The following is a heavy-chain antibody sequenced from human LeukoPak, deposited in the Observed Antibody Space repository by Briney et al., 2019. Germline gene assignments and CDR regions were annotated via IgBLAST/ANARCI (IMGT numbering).Heavy chain of an antibody. J-gene: IGHJ4*02. CDR3: ARDRFYYDSSGYPAFDY. CDR1: GFTFSSYE. V-gene: IGHV3-48*03. Sequence: PGGSLRLSCAASGFTFSSYEMNWVRQAPGKGLEWVSYITNRGSGSTIYYAGSVKGRFTVSRDDAKNSLYLQMNSLRVEDTAVYYCARDRFYYDSSGYPAFDYWGQGTLVTVSS. CDR2: ITNRGSGSTI. D-gene: IGHD3-22*01.